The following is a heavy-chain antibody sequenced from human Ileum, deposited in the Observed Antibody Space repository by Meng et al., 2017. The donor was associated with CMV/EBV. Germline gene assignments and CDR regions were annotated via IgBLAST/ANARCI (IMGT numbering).Heavy chain of an antibody. J-gene: IGHJ6*02. CDR1: GYSVSSGYY. Sequence: SETLSLTCTVSGYSVSSGYYWDWIRQPPGKGLEWIWSIYHSGSTYCNPSLKSRVTISVDTSKNQFSLKLSSVTAADPAVYYCARALRYCSSTSCHGMDVWGQGTTVTVSS. CDR2: IYHSGST. CDR3: ARALRYCSSTSCHGMDV. D-gene: IGHD2-2*01. V-gene: IGHV4-38-2*02.